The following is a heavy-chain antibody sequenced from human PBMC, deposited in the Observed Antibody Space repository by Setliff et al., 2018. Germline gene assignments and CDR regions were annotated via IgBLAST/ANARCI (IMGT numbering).Heavy chain of an antibody. V-gene: IGHV4-34*01. CDR1: GGPLSGFS. CDR2: ITDTGRT. Sequence: PSETLSLTCTVYGGPLSGFSWNWIRQSPGGGLEWIGEITDTGRTKYIPSLKSRVTISIPMSWNQFSLRLSSLTAADTAVYYCARGAPQRSSFDSRYMDVWDKGATVTVSS. CDR3: ARGAPQRSSFDSRYMDV. D-gene: IGHD1-1*01. J-gene: IGHJ6*03.